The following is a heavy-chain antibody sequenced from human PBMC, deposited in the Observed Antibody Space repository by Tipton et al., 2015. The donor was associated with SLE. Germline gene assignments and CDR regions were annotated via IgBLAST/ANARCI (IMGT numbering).Heavy chain of an antibody. V-gene: IGHV4-38-2*02. CDR3: ARDVGIRGSFRPYYFDC. D-gene: IGHD3-16*02. Sequence: GLVKPSETLSLICTVSGNSISSGDYWGWIRQPPGKGLEWIGSIYHRDSTYYNPSLKNRLTMSLDTSKNQLSLNMTSLTAADTAVYYCARDVGIRGSFRPYYFDCWGRGILVIVSS. J-gene: IGHJ4*02. CDR1: GNSISSGDY. CDR2: IYHRDST.